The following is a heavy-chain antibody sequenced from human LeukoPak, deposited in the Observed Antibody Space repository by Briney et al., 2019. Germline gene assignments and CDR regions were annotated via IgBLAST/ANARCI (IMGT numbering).Heavy chain of an antibody. J-gene: IGHJ5*02. CDR2: INHSGST. CDR1: GGSFSGYY. CDR3: ARGRSYYYDSSGYYRNWFDP. Sequence: PSETLSLTCAVYGGSFSGYYWSWIRQPPGKGLEWIGEINHSGSTNYNPSLKSRVTISVDTSKNQFPLKLSSVTAADMAVYYCARGRSYYYDSSGYYRNWFDPWGQGTLVTVSS. V-gene: IGHV4-34*01. D-gene: IGHD3-22*01.